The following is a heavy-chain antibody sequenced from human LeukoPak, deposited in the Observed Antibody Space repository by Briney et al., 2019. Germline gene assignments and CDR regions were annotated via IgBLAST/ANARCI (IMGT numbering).Heavy chain of an antibody. J-gene: IGHJ4*02. D-gene: IGHD3-16*01. CDR1: GFTVSSSY. CDR2: IYSGGST. CDR3: ASPVITFGGVID. Sequence: PGGSLRLSCAASGFTVSSSYMSWVRQAPGKGLEWVSVIYSGGSTYYADSVKGRFTISRDNSKNTLYLQMNSLRAEDTAVYYCASPVITFGGVIDWGQGTLVTVSS. V-gene: IGHV3-66*01.